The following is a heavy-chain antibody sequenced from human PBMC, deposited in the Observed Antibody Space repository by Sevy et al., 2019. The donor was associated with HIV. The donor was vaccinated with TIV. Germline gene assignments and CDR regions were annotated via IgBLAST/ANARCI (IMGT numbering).Heavy chain of an antibody. J-gene: IGHJ6*02. V-gene: IGHV4-34*01. CDR3: ARGPRGYSYGYYYYGMDV. CDR1: GGSFSGYY. CDR2: INHSGST. Sequence: SETLSLTCAVYGGSFSGYYWSWIRQPPGKGLEWIGEINHSGSTNYNPSLKSRVTISVDTSKNQCSLKLSSVTAADTAVYYCARGPRGYSYGYYYYGMDVWGQGTTVTVSS. D-gene: IGHD5-18*01.